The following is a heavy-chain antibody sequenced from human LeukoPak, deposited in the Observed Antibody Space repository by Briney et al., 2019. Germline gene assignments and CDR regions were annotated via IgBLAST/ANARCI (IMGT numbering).Heavy chain of an antibody. V-gene: IGHV4-34*01. D-gene: IGHD3-9*01. CDR2: IHYTGAT. J-gene: IGHJ4*02. CDR3: ARGNILTGYCFDF. CDR1: GGSITGYY. Sequence: KPSETLSLTRAVYGGSITGYYWSWIRQTPGRGLEWVGEIHYTGATSYNPSLKSRATISTDTSKNQFSLRLSSVTAADTAVYYCARGNILTGYCFDFWGQGALVTVFS.